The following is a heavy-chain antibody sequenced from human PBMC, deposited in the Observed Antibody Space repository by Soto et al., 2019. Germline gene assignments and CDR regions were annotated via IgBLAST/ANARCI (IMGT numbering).Heavy chain of an antibody. CDR3: ARGRLTIFGVAPGEYYYYGMDV. CDR1: GGTFSSYA. J-gene: IGHJ6*02. D-gene: IGHD3-3*01. V-gene: IGHV1-69*13. Sequence: ASVKVSCKASGGTFSSYAISWVRQAPGQGLEWMGGIIPIFGTANYAQKFQGRVTITADESTSTAYMELSSLRSEDTAVYHCARGRLTIFGVAPGEYYYYGMDVWGQGTTVTVSS. CDR2: IIPIFGTA.